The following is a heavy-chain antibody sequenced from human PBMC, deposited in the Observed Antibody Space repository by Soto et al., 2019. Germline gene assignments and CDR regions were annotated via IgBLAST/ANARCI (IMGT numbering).Heavy chain of an antibody. V-gene: IGHV3-21*01. Sequence: GGSLRLSCAASGFTFSSYSMNWVRQAPGKGLEWVSSISSSSSYLYYADSVKGRFTISRDNAKNSLYLQMNSLRAEDTAVYYCARDPLAVAGPVDYWGQGTLVTVSS. D-gene: IGHD6-19*01. CDR3: ARDPLAVAGPVDY. CDR1: GFTFSSYS. CDR2: ISSSSSYL. J-gene: IGHJ4*02.